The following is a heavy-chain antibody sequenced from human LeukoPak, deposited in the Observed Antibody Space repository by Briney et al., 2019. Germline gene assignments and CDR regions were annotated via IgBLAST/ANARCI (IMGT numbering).Heavy chain of an antibody. CDR3: ASSRGPRLFDY. CDR1: GGSISSYY. V-gene: IGHV4-59*01. Sequence: SETLSLTCTVSGGSISSYYWSWIRQPPGKGLEWIGYIYYSGSTNYNPSLKSRVTISVDTSKNQFSPKLSSVTAADTAVYYCASSRGPRLFDYWGQGTLVTVSS. CDR2: IYYSGST. J-gene: IGHJ4*02.